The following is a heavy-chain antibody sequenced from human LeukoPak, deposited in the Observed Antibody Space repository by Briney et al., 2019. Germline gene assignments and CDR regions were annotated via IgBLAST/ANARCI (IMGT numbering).Heavy chain of an antibody. J-gene: IGHJ4*02. CDR1: GGSTSSYY. D-gene: IGHD3-22*01. CDR3: ARDRYYYDSSGYYRLDY. Sequence: SETLSLTCTVSGGSTSSYYWSWIRQPAGKGLEWIGRIHTSGSTNYNPSLKSRVTMSVDTSKNQCSLKLSSVTAADTAVYYCARDRYYYDSSGYYRLDYWGQGTLVTVSS. V-gene: IGHV4-4*07. CDR2: IHTSGST.